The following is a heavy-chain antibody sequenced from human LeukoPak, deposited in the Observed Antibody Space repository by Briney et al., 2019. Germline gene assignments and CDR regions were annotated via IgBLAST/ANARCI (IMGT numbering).Heavy chain of an antibody. J-gene: IGHJ6*03. CDR1: GVTFSNNS. CDR3: ARESPTPLNNYYYYFYMDV. V-gene: IGHV3-48*01. Sequence: GDSRIVSCAASGVTFSNNSMNWLRQAQGKGLEWVSYISSRSRTIYYADSVKGRFTTSRDNAKNSLYLQMNNLRAEDTAVYYCARESPTPLNNYYYYFYMDVWGKGTTVTVSS. CDR2: ISSRSRTI.